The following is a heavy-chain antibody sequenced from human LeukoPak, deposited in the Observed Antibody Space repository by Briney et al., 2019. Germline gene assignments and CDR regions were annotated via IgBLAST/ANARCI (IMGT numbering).Heavy chain of an antibody. CDR2: IWYDGSNK. CDR3: ARDPCGYCSGGSCYSCSGMDV. V-gene: IGHV3-33*01. J-gene: IGHJ6*02. D-gene: IGHD2-15*01. Sequence: PGGSLRLSCAASGFTFSSYGMPWVRQAPGKGLEWVAVIWYDGSNKYYADSVKGRFTISRDNSKNTLYLQMNSLRAEDTAVYYCARDPCGYCSGGSCYSCSGMDVWGQGTTVTVSS. CDR1: GFTFSSYG.